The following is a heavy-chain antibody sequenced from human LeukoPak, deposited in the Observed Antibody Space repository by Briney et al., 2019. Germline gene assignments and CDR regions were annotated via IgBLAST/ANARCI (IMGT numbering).Heavy chain of an antibody. D-gene: IGHD5-24*01. CDR1: GGSISSGGYY. CDR2: IYYSGST. V-gene: IGHV4-31*03. Sequence: SQTLSLTCTVSGGSISSGGYYWRWIRQHPGKGLEWIGYIYYSGSTYYNPSLKSRVTISVDTSKNQFSLKLSSVTTADTAVYYCARGDGYNFSTWGQGTMVTVSS. J-gene: IGHJ3*01. CDR3: ARGDGYNFST.